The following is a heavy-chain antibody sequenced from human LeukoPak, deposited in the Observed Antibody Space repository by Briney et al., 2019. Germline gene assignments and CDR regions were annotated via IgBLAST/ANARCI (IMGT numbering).Heavy chain of an antibody. CDR3: ARLGYYDSSGYSADAFDI. V-gene: IGHV3-74*01. J-gene: IGHJ3*02. Sequence: PGGSLRLSCAASGFTFSSYWMHWVRQAPGKGLVWVSRINSDGSSTSYADSVKGRFTISRDNAKNTLYLQMNSLRAEDTAVYYCARLGYYDSSGYSADAFDIWGQGTMVTVSS. D-gene: IGHD3-22*01. CDR1: GFTFSSYW. CDR2: INSDGSST.